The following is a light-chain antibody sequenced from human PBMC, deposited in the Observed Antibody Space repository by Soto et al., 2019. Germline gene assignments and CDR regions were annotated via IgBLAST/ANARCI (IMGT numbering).Light chain of an antibody. V-gene: IGLV2-14*01. CDR1: SSDVGGYNY. J-gene: IGLJ1*01. Sequence: HSVLPQPASMSGSPGQSITISCTGTSSDVGGYNYVSWYQQHPGKAPKLMIYDVSNRPSGVSNRFSGSKSGNTASLTISGLQAEDEADYYCSSYTSSSTPLYVFGTGTKVTVL. CDR2: DVS. CDR3: SSYTSSSTPLYV.